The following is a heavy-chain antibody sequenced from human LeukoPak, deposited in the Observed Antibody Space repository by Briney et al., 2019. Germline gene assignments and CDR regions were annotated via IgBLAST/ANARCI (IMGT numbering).Heavy chain of an antibody. V-gene: IGHV4-34*01. CDR3: ARDEAHPNTYYYGSGSYYARLDI. J-gene: IGHJ3*02. D-gene: IGHD3-10*01. CDR2: INHSGST. Sequence: PPETLSLTCAVYGGSFSGYYWSWIRQPPGKGLEWIGEINHSGSTNYNPSLKSRVTISVDTSKNQFSLKLSPVTAADTAVYYCARDEAHPNTYYYGSGSYYARLDIWGQGTMVTVSS. CDR1: GGSFSGYY.